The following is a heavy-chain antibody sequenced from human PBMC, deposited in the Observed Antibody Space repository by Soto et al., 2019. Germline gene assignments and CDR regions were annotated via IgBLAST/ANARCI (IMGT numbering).Heavy chain of an antibody. CDR3: TRGPLGDPIWGSYWFDP. V-gene: IGHV3-49*03. D-gene: IGHD3-16*01. CDR2: IRYKANGGTT. J-gene: IGHJ5*02. CDR1: GFTFGDYG. Sequence: EVQLVESGGDLVQPGRSLRLSCTASGFTFGDYGLSWFRQAPGKGLEWVGFIRYKANGGTTEYAASVKGRFTISRDDSRSLAYLQMNSLKTEYTAVYYCTRGPLGDPIWGSYWFDPWGQGILVTVSS.